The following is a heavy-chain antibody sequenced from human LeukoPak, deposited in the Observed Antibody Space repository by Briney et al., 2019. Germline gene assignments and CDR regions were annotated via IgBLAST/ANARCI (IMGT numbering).Heavy chain of an antibody. J-gene: IGHJ5*02. V-gene: IGHV4-59*12. D-gene: IGHD6-13*01. Sequence: SETLSLTCTVSGGSISSYYWSWIRQPPGKGLEWIGYIYYSGSTNYNPSLKSRVTISVDTSKNQFSLKLSSVTAADAAVYYCARGSSWYDSSGWFDPWGQGTLVTVSS. CDR2: IYYSGST. CDR1: GGSISSYY. CDR3: ARGSSWYDSSGWFDP.